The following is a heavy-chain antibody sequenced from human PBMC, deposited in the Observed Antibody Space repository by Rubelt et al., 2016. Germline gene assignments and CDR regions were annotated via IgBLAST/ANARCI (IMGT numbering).Heavy chain of an antibody. V-gene: IGHV4-34*01. D-gene: IGHD1-26*01. J-gene: IGHJ5*01. CDR2: INHSGST. CDR3: ARESSAHSGSYDS. Sequence: QVQLQQWGAGLLKPSETLSLTCAVYGGSFSGYYWSWIRQPPGKGLEWIGEINHSGSTNYNPSLKSRVTISVDTAKNQFSRNLRSVTAADTAVYYCARESSAHSGSYDSWGQGTLVTVSS. CDR1: GGSFSGYY.